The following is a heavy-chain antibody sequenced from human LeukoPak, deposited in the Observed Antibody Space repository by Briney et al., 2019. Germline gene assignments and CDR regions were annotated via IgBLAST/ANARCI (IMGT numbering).Heavy chain of an antibody. CDR1: GGSISSGSYY. CDR2: IYTSGST. V-gene: IGHV4-61*02. J-gene: IGHJ4*02. D-gene: IGHD3-10*01. CDR3: ARGARGFGVNQFDY. Sequence: SETLSLTCTVSGGSISSGSYYWSWIRQPAGKGLEWIGRIYTSGSTNYNPSLKSRVTISVDTSKNQFSLKLSSVTAADTAVYYCARGARGFGVNQFDYWGQGTLVTVSS.